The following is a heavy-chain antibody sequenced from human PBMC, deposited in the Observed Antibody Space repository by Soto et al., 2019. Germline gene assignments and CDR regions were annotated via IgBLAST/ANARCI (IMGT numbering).Heavy chain of an antibody. Sequence: QVQLVQSGAEVRKPGASVKVSCKASGYTFTGYYMHWVRQAPGQGLEWMGWINPNTGGANYAQKFQGWVTMTRDTSISTAHMELSRLRSDDTAVYYWARDIHRLAYYYDTSGSYGNAFDIWGQGTMVTVSS. CDR3: ARDIHRLAYYYDTSGSYGNAFDI. CDR2: INPNTGGA. V-gene: IGHV1-2*04. CDR1: GYTFTGYY. J-gene: IGHJ3*02. D-gene: IGHD3-22*01.